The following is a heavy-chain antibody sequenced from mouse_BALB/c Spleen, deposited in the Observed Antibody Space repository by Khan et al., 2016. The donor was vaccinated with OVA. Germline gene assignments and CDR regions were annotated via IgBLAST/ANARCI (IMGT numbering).Heavy chain of an antibody. CDR1: GYSITSDYA. D-gene: IGHD3-3*01. V-gene: IGHV3-2*02. CDR3: VRGRAY. J-gene: IGHJ3*01. CDR2: ISYSGRT. Sequence: EVQLQESGPGLVKPSLSLSLTCTVTGYSITSDYAWNWIRQFPGHKLEWMGYISYSGRTSYTPSLKSRISITRDTSKNQFFLQLKSVTTGDTAAYFCVRGRAYWGQGTLVTVSA.